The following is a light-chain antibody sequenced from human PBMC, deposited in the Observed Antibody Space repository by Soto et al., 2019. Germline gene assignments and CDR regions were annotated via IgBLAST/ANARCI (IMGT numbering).Light chain of an antibody. V-gene: IGLV2-14*01. CDR1: SNDIGTYNY. J-gene: IGLJ2*01. CDR3: SSYINFITVV. Sequence: QSALTQPASVSGSPGQSITISCTGTSNDIGTYNYVSWCQQHPGKAPKLIIYEVSNRPSGVSNRFSGSKSGNTASLSISGLQAEDEADYYCSSYINFITVVFGRGTKLTVL. CDR2: EVS.